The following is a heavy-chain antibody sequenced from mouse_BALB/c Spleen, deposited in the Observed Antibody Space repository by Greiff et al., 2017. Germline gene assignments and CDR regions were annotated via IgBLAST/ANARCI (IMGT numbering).Heavy chain of an antibody. V-gene: IGHV2-6-7*01. J-gene: IGHJ4*01. D-gene: IGHD1-1*01. CDR2: IWGDGST. CDR3: ASYGSRPSYAMDY. CDR1: GFSLTGYG. Sequence: VKLMESGPGLVAPSQSLSITCTVSGFSLTGYGVNWVRQPPGKGLEWLGMIWGDGSTDYNSALKSRLSISKDNSKSQVFLKMNSLQTDDTARYYCASYGSRPSYAMDYWGQGTSVTVSS.